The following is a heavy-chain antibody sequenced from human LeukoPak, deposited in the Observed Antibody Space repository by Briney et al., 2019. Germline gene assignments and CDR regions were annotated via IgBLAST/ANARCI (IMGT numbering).Heavy chain of an antibody. CDR3: AKDEDHDYGDYYFDS. Sequence: GGSLRLSCAASGFTFSSYGMYWVRQAPGKGLEWVAGISYDGSNKYYADSVKGRFTISRDDSKNTLYLQMNSLRAEDTAVYYCAKDEDHDYGDYYFDSWGQGTRVTVSS. V-gene: IGHV3-30*18. J-gene: IGHJ4*02. D-gene: IGHD4-17*01. CDR2: ISYDGSNK. CDR1: GFTFSSYG.